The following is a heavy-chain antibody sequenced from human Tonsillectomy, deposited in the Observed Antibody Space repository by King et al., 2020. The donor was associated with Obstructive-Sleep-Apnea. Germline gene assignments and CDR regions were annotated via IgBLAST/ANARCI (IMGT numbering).Heavy chain of an antibody. J-gene: IGHJ4*02. Sequence: MQLVQSGAEVKKPGASVKVSCKASGYTFTGYYMHWVRQAPGQGLEWMGIINPRGGSTSYAQKVQGRVTMTRDTSTSTVYMELSSLRSEDTAVYYCAREEVVTHGFDYWGQGTQVTVSS. CDR3: AREEVVTHGFDY. V-gene: IGHV1-46*04. CDR1: GYTFTGYY. CDR2: INPRGGST. D-gene: IGHD4-23*01.